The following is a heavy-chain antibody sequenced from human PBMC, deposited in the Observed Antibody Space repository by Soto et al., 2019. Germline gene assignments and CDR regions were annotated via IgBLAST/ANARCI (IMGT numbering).Heavy chain of an antibody. Sequence: PGESLKISCKGSGYSFTSYWISWVRQMPGKGLEWMGRIDPSDSYTNYSPSFQGHVTISADKSISTAYLQWSSLKASDTAMYYCARRLLTGYYSLEYAFDIWGQGTMVTVSS. CDR2: IDPSDSYT. D-gene: IGHD3-9*01. CDR1: GYSFTSYW. V-gene: IGHV5-10-1*01. J-gene: IGHJ3*02. CDR3: ARRLLTGYYSLEYAFDI.